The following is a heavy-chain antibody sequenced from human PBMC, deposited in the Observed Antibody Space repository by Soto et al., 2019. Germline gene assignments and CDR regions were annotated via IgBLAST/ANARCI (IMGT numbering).Heavy chain of an antibody. D-gene: IGHD5-12*01. Sequence: GASVKVSCKASGYTFTGYYMHWVRQAPGQGLEWMGWINPNSGGTNYAQKFQGRVTMTRDTSISTAYMELSRLRSDDTAVYYCARGARWLQIHNWFDPWGQGTLVTVSS. CDR1: GYTFTGYY. J-gene: IGHJ5*02. V-gene: IGHV1-2*02. CDR2: INPNSGGT. CDR3: ARGARWLQIHNWFDP.